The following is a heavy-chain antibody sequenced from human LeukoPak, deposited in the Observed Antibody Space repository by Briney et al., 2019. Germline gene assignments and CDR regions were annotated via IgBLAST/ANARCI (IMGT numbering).Heavy chain of an antibody. D-gene: IGHD2-2*01. CDR2: IYHSGST. J-gene: IGHJ4*02. V-gene: IGHV4-38-2*01. CDR1: GYSISSGYY. CDR3: ARSLVVPAAIGSYYFDY. Sequence: SETLSLTCAVSGYSISSGYYWGWIRQPPGKGLEWIGSIYHSGSTHYNPSLKSRVTISVDTSKNQFSLKLSSVTAADTAVYYCARSLVVPAAIGSYYFDYWGQGTLVTASS.